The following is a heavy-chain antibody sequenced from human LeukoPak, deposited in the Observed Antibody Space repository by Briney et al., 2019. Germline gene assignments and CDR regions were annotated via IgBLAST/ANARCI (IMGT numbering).Heavy chain of an antibody. V-gene: IGHV3-33*01. D-gene: IGHD3-10*01. J-gene: IGHJ4*02. CDR2: IWYDGSNK. CDR3: ASASGPFDY. CDR1: GFTFSTYG. Sequence: GGSLRLSCAASGFTFSTYGMHWVRQAPGKGLEWVAVIWYDGSNKFYADSVEGRFTISRDNSKNTLYLQMNSLRAEDTAVYSCASASGPFDYWGQGTLVTVSS.